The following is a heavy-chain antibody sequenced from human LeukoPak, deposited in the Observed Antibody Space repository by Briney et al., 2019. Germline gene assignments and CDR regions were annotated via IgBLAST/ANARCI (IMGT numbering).Heavy chain of an antibody. CDR3: AVISTTKYSFDH. D-gene: IGHD1-26*01. V-gene: IGHV4-59*01. CDR2: IYYSGST. J-gene: IGHJ4*02. Sequence: PSETLSLTCTVSGGSISSYYWSWIRQPPGKGLEWIGYIYYSGSTSYNPSLKSRVTISVDTSKNQFSLKLSSVTAADTAVYYCAVISTTKYSFDHWGQGTLVTVSS. CDR1: GGSISSYY.